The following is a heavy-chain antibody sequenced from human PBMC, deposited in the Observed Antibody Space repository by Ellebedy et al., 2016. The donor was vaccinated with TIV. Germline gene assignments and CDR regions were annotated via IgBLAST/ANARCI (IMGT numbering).Heavy chain of an antibody. CDR1: SYTFTSYG. Sequence: ASVKVSXKASSYTFTSYGISWVRQAPGQGLEWMGWISAYNGNTNYAQKLQGRVTMTTDTSTSTAYMELRSLRSDDTAVYYCARGASAAWYYHSGTTYAFDIWGQGTMVTVSS. V-gene: IGHV1-18*01. CDR2: ISAYNGNT. CDR3: ARGASAAWYYHSGTTYAFDI. D-gene: IGHD3-10*01. J-gene: IGHJ3*02.